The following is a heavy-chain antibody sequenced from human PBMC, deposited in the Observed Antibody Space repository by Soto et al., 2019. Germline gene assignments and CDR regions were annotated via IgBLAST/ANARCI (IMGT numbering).Heavy chain of an antibody. D-gene: IGHD3-10*01. V-gene: IGHV4-39*01. J-gene: IGHJ5*02. Sequence: SETLSLTCPVSGCSVSSSIYYWGWIRQPPGKGLEWIGSIYYSGSTYYNLSLKSRVTISVDTSKNQFSLKLSSVTAADTAVYYCARPEEGVILGGPWGQGTLVTVSS. CDR3: ARPEEGVILGGP. CDR2: IYYSGST. CDR1: GCSVSSSIYY.